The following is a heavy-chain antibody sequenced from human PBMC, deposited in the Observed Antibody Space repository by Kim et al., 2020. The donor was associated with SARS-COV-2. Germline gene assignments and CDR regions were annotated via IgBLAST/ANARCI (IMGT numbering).Heavy chain of an antibody. D-gene: IGHD4-4*01. J-gene: IGHJ5*02. Sequence: SETLSLTCAVSGGSISSGGYSWSWIRQPPGKGLEWIGYIYHSGSTYYNPSLKSRVTISVDRSKNQFSLKLSSVTAADTAVYYCARRGDRNGPFDPWGQGT. CDR1: GGSISSGGYS. V-gene: IGHV4-30-2*01. CDR2: IYHSGST. CDR3: ARRGDRNGPFDP.